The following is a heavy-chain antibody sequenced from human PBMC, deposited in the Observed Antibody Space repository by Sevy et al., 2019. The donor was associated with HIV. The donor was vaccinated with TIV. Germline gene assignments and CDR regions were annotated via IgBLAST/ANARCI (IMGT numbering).Heavy chain of an antibody. V-gene: IGHV3-7*03. CDR2: IKQDGSEK. D-gene: IGHD2-21*01. J-gene: IGHJ4*02. Sequence: GGSLGLSCAASGFTFSSYWMSWVRQAPGKGLEWVANIKQDGSEKYYVDSVKGRFTISRDNAKNSLYLQMNSLRAEDTAVYYCARDLPAYCGGDCYAFDYWGQGTLVTVSS. CDR1: GFTFSSYW. CDR3: ARDLPAYCGGDCYAFDY.